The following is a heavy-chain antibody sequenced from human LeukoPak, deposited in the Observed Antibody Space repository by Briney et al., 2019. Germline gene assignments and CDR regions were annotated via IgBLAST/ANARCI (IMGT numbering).Heavy chain of an antibody. CDR1: GYTLTELS. CDR3: ARGYCSGGGCYSVENWFDP. CDR2: INPNSGGT. D-gene: IGHD2-15*01. V-gene: IGHV1-2*02. J-gene: IGHJ5*02. Sequence: ASVKVSCKVSGYTLTELSMHWVRQAPGKGLEWMGGINPNSGGTQYAQEFQGRVTMTRDTSISTAYMELSRLRSDDTAVYYCARGYCSGGGCYSVENWFDPWGQGTLVTVSS.